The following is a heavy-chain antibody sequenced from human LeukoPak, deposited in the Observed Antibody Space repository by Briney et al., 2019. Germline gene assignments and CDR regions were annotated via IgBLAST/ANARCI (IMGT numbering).Heavy chain of an antibody. CDR1: GFTFSSYW. Sequence: QTGGSLRLSCAASGFTFSSYWMHWVRQAPGKGLVWVSRINSDGSSTSYADSVKGRFTISRDNAKNTLYLQMNSLRAEDTAVYYCARWGIAARRNFAYWGQGTLVTVSS. J-gene: IGHJ4*02. CDR3: ARWGIAARRNFAY. D-gene: IGHD6-6*01. V-gene: IGHV3-74*01. CDR2: INSDGSST.